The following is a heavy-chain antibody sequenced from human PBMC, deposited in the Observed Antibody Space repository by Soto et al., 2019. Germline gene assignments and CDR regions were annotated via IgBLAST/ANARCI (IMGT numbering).Heavy chain of an antibody. CDR1: GGSISSGDYY. Sequence: QVQLQESGPGLVKPSQTLSLTCTVSGGSISSGDYYWSWIRQPPGKGLEWIGYIYYSGSTYYNPSHKSRVTISVDTSKNQFSLKLSTVTAADTAVYYCARARERSPPLYYFDYWGQGTLVTVSS. V-gene: IGHV4-30-4*01. CDR2: IYYSGST. D-gene: IGHD1-26*01. J-gene: IGHJ4*02. CDR3: ARARERSPPLYYFDY.